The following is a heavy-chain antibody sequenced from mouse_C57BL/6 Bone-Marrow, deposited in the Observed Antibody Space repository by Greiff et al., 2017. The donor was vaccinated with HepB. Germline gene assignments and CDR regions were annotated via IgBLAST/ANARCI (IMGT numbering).Heavy chain of an antibody. D-gene: IGHD1-1*01. V-gene: IGHV5-4*01. CDR3: ARDYYYGSTYYYAMDY. Sequence: EVKVVESGGGLVKPGGSLKLSCAASGFTFSSYAMSWVRQTPEKRLEWVATISDGGSYTYYPDNVKGRFTITRDNAKKNLYLQMSHLKSEDTAMYYCARDYYYGSTYYYAMDYWGQGTSVTVSS. CDR1: GFTFSSYA. J-gene: IGHJ4*01. CDR2: ISDGGSYT.